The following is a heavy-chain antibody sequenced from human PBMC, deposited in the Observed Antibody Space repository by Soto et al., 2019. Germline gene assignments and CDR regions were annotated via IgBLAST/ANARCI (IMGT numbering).Heavy chain of an antibody. J-gene: IGHJ4*02. D-gene: IGHD1-1*01. CDR3: ARDKRRFDD. CDR1: GFTFSSYA. Sequence: GSLRLSCAASGFTFSSYAMHWVRQAPGKGLEWVAVISYDGSNKYYADSVKGRFTISRDNSKNTLYLQMNSLRAEDTAVYYCARDKRRFDDWGQGTLVTVSS. CDR2: ISYDGSNK. V-gene: IGHV3-30-3*01.